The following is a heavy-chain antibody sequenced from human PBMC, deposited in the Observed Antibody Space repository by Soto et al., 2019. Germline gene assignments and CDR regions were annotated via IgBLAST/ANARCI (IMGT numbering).Heavy chain of an antibody. Sequence: PSETLSLTCTVSGGSISSYYWSWIRQPPGKGLEWIGSIYYSGSTYYNPSLKSRVTISVDTSKNQFSLKLSSVTAADTAVYYCARRNAYGDYETFDYWGQGTLVTVSS. J-gene: IGHJ4*02. CDR3: ARRNAYGDYETFDY. D-gene: IGHD4-17*01. CDR2: IYYSGST. CDR1: GGSISSYY. V-gene: IGHV4-39*01.